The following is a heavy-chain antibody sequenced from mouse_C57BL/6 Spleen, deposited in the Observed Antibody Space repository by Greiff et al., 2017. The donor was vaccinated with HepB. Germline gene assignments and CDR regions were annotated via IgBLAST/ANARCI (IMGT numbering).Heavy chain of an antibody. CDR3: AREDLYEVDY. CDR1: GYSITSGYY. J-gene: IGHJ2*01. V-gene: IGHV3-6*01. CDR2: ISYDGSN. Sequence: EVQLQQSGPGLVKPSQSLSLTCSVTGYSITSGYYWNWIRQFPGNKLEWMGYISYDGSNNYNPSLKNRISITRDTSKNQFFLKLNSVTTEDTATYYCAREDLYEVDYWGQGTTLTVSS. D-gene: IGHD2-3*01.